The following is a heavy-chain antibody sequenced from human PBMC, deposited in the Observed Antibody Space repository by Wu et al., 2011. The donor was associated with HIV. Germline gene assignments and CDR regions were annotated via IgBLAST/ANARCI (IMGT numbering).Heavy chain of an antibody. CDR3: ARDHTPLSGSDFNWFDP. D-gene: IGHD1-26*01. J-gene: IGHJ5*02. Sequence: QVQLVQSGLEVKKPGASVKVSCKTSGYTFTGYYMHWVRQAPGQGLEWMGWIKTDTGDTSYAQKFQGRVTMTRDTSISTAYMELSRLRSDDTAVYYCARDHTPLSGSDFNWFDPWGQGTLVTVSS. CDR2: IKTDTGDT. V-gene: IGHV1-2*02. CDR1: GYTFTGYY.